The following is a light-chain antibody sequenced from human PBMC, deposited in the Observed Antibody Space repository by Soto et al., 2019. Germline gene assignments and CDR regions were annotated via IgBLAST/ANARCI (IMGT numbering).Light chain of an antibody. J-gene: IGKJ4*01. CDR2: DAS. CDR3: QQYNSYSLT. V-gene: IGKV1-5*01. Sequence: DIQMTQSPYTLSASVEDRVTITCRASQSISSWLAWYQQKPGKAPKLLIYDASSLESGVPSRFSGSGSGTEFTLTISSLQPDDFAAYYCQQYNSYSLTLGGGTKVEIK. CDR1: QSISSW.